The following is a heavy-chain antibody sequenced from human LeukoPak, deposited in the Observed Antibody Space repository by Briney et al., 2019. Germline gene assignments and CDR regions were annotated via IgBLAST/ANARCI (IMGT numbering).Heavy chain of an antibody. CDR1: GFTFSSYA. D-gene: IGHD3-10*01. CDR3: AKDRISYGSGRSPLDY. J-gene: IGHJ4*02. Sequence: GGSLRLSCAASGFTFSSYAMSWVRQAPGKGLEGVSAISGSGGSTYYADFVKGRFTISRDNSKNTLYLQMNSLRAEDTAVYYCAKDRISYGSGRSPLDYWGQGTLVTVSS. CDR2: ISGSGGST. V-gene: IGHV3-23*01.